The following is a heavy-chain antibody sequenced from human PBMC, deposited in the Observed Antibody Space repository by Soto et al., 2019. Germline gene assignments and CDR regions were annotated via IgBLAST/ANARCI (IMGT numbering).Heavy chain of an antibody. CDR3: AKNPCYGGRCDTAFHI. D-gene: IGHD2-15*01. CDR2: IYHTGST. CDR1: GASISSDNW. Sequence: QVQLQESGPGLVKPSGTLSLTCAVSGASISSDNWWSWVRQPPGKGLEWMGEIYHTGSTFYNPSLKSRDTVSLDKSNNQFSLRLTSVTAADTAVYYCAKNPCYGGRCDTAFHIWGQGTTVTVSP. J-gene: IGHJ3*02. V-gene: IGHV4-4*02.